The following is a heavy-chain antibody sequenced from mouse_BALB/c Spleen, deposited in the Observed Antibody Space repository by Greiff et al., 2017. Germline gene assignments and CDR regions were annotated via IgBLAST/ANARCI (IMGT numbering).Heavy chain of an antibody. CDR3: GCYYGSSPFAY. CDR1: GYTFTSYT. CDR2: INPSSGYT. Sequence: VKLMESGAELARPGASVKMSCKASGYTFTSYTMHWVKQRPGQGLEWIGYINPSSGYTNYNQKFKDKATLTADKSSSTAYMQLSSLTSEDSAVYYCGCYYGSSPFAYWGQGTLVTVSA. V-gene: IGHV1-4*01. D-gene: IGHD1-1*01. J-gene: IGHJ3*01.